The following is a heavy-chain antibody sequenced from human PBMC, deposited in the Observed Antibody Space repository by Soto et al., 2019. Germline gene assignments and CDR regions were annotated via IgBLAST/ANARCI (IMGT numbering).Heavy chain of an antibody. Sequence: QVQLVESGGGVVQPGRSLRLSCAASGFTFSSYAMHWVRQAPGKGLEWVAVISYDGSNKYYADSVKGRFTISRDNSKNTRYLQMNSLRAQDTAVYYCATLTTVTTGDSLGQGTLGTVPS. J-gene: IGHJ5*02. CDR3: ATLTTVTTGDS. CDR1: GFTFSSYA. D-gene: IGHD4-17*01. CDR2: ISYDGSNK. V-gene: IGHV3-30-3*01.